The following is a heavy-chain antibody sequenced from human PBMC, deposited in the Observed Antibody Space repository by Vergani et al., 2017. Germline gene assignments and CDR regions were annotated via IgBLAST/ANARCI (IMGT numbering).Heavy chain of an antibody. CDR3: ARDGGYSSGWPYWYFDL. CDR2: ISYDGSNK. CDR1: GFTFSSYA. J-gene: IGHJ2*01. V-gene: IGHV3-30-3*01. Sequence: QVQLVESGGGVVQPGRSLRLSCADSGFTFSSYAMHWVRQAPGKGLEWVAVISYDGSNKYYADSVKGRFTISIDNSKNTLYLQMNSLRAEDTAVYYCARDGGYSSGWPYWYFDLWGRGTLVTVSS. D-gene: IGHD6-19*01.